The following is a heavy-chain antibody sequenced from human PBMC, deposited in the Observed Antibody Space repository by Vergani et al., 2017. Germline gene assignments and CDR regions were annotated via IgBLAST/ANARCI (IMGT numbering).Heavy chain of an antibody. V-gene: IGHV1-3*04. CDR1: GYTFTSYA. D-gene: IGHD2-21*01. Sequence: QVQLVQSGAEVKRPGASVKVYCKASGYTFTSYAMTWVRQAPGQRLEWMGWINTGNGNTNYSQKFQVRVTITRDTSASTAYMELSSLISEDTAVYYCATERSPLAYCGGDCYAYGYWGQGTLVTVSS. J-gene: IGHJ4*02. CDR3: ATERSPLAYCGGDCYAYGY. CDR2: INTGNGNT.